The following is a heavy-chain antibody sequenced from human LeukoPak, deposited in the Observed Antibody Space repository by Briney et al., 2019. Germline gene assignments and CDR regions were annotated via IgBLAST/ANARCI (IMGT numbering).Heavy chain of an antibody. J-gene: IGHJ5*02. V-gene: IGHV4-39*01. D-gene: IGHD2-2*01. CDR3: AYLQFSIVVVPAAHATVTTWNNWFDP. CDR1: GGSISSSRYY. CDR2: IYYSGST. Sequence: KSSETLSLTCTVSGGSISSSRYYWGWIRQPPGKGLEWIGSIYYSGSTYYNPSLKSRVTISVDTSKNQFFLKLSSVTAADTAVYYCAYLQFSIVVVPAAHATVTTWNNWFDPWGQGTLVTVSS.